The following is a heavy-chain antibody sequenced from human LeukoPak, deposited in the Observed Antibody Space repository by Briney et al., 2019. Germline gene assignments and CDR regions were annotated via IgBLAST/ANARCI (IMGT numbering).Heavy chain of an antibody. CDR2: SRNRANSYTT. Sequence: PGGSLRLSCAASGFSFSDHYMDWVRQAPGKGLEWVGRSRNRANSYTTEYAASVRGRFTISRDDSKNSVHLQMNSLKTEDTAVYYCARGRDTSGYSDYWGQGTLVTVSS. CDR1: GFSFSDHY. V-gene: IGHV3-72*01. D-gene: IGHD3-22*01. J-gene: IGHJ4*02. CDR3: ARGRDTSGYSDY.